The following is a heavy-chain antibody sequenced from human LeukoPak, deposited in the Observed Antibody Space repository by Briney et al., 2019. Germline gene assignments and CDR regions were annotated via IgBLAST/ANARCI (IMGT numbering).Heavy chain of an antibody. CDR3: ARHPFVVVLAAIGGHSYYYYYGMDV. V-gene: IGHV5-51*01. D-gene: IGHD2-2*01. Sequence: GESLKISCKGSGYSFTSYWIGWARQMPGKGLEWMGIIYPGDPDTRYSPSFQGQVTISADKSISTAYLQWSSLKASDTAMYYCARHPFVVVLAAIGGHSYYYYYGMDVWGQGTTVTVSS. CDR2: IYPGDPDT. J-gene: IGHJ6*02. CDR1: GYSFTSYW.